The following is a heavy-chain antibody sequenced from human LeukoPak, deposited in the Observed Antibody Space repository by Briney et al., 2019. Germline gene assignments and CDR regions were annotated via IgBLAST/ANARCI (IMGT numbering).Heavy chain of an antibody. J-gene: IGHJ4*02. CDR2: ISAYNGNT. CDR1: GYTFTSYG. V-gene: IGHV1-18*01. CDR3: ARVYDFWSGFHGGFDY. Sequence: ASVKVSCKASGYTFTSYGISWVRQAPGQGLEWMGWISAYNGNTNYAQKLQGRVTMTTDTSTSTAYMELRSLRSDDTAVYYCARVYDFWSGFHGGFDYWGQGTLVTVSS. D-gene: IGHD3-3*01.